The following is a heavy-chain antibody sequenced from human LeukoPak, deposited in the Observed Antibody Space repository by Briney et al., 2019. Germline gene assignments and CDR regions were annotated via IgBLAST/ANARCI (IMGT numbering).Heavy chain of an antibody. J-gene: IGHJ5*02. Sequence: SATLSLTCTVSGGSISSYYWSWIRQPPGKGLEWIGYIYYSGSTNYNPSLKSRVTISVDTSKNQFSLKLSSVTAADTAVYYCARGGSTGTNLNWVDPWGQGTLVTVSS. CDR2: IYYSGST. D-gene: IGHD1-1*01. CDR1: GGSISSYY. CDR3: ARGGSTGTNLNWVDP. V-gene: IGHV4-59*01.